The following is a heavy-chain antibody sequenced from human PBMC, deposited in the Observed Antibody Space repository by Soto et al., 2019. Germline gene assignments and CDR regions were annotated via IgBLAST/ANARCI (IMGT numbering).Heavy chain of an antibody. J-gene: IGHJ4*02. D-gene: IGHD1-26*01. Sequence: PGGSLRLSCISSGFTFRTYTMNWVRQAPGKGLEWVSGIRGFSPYTFYAESVKGRFTISRDNAKNSLYLQMNSLRAEDTAVYYCASGKSGSYDFWGQGTLVTVSS. CDR2: IRGFSPYT. V-gene: IGHV3-21*01. CDR3: ASGKSGSYDF. CDR1: GFTFRTYT.